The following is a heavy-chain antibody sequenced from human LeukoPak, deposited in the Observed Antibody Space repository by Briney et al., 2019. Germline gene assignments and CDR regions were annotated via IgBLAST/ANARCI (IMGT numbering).Heavy chain of an antibody. V-gene: IGHV3-23*01. Sequence: GGSLRLSCAASGFAFSSYAMGWVRQAPGKGLEWVSGISDRGRRTYYADSVKGRFTISRDNSKNTLYLQVNSLRAEDTAVYYCAEEGDSSGWFDYWGQGTLVTVSS. D-gene: IGHD3-22*01. CDR3: AEEGDSSGWFDY. CDR1: GFAFSSYA. J-gene: IGHJ4*02. CDR2: ISDRGRRT.